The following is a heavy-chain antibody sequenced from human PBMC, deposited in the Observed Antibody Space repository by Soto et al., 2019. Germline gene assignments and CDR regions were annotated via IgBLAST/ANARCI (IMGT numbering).Heavy chain of an antibody. Sequence: GGSLRLSCAASGFTFSSYAMSWVRQAPGKGLEWVSTIDNSGGTTYYADSVKGRFTISRDMSKNTLYLQMNSLRAEDTAVYYCARDLSGSYAFDYWGQGTLVTVSS. CDR2: IDNSGGTT. D-gene: IGHD1-26*01. J-gene: IGHJ4*02. CDR3: ARDLSGSYAFDY. V-gene: IGHV3-23*01. CDR1: GFTFSSYA.